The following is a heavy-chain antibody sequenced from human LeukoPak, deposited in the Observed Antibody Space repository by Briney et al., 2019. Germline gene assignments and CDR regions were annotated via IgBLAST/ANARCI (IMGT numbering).Heavy chain of an antibody. CDR3: AREIIGYGGNSYFDY. V-gene: IGHV1-18*01. CDR1: GYTFTSYG. D-gene: IGHD4-23*01. CDR2: ISAYNGNT. J-gene: IGHJ4*02. Sequence: ASVKVSCKASGYTFTSYGISWVRQAPGQGLEWMGWISAYNGNTNYAQKLQGRDTMTTDTSTSTAYMELRSLRSDDTAVYYCAREIIGYGGNSYFDYWGQGTLVTVSS.